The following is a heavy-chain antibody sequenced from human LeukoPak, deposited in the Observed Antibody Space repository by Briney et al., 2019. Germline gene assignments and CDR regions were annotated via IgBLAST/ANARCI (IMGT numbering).Heavy chain of an antibody. CDR1: GYSFSSYW. Sequence: GESLKISCKGSGYSFSSYWIGWVREMPGRGLEWMVIIYAGDSDTRYSPSFQGQVTISADKSIRTAYLQWSSLKASDTAMYYCASPPTRECSSISCPLSYWGQGTLVTVSS. CDR3: ASPPTRECSSISCPLSY. D-gene: IGHD2-2*01. V-gene: IGHV5-51*01. CDR2: IYAGDSDT. J-gene: IGHJ4*02.